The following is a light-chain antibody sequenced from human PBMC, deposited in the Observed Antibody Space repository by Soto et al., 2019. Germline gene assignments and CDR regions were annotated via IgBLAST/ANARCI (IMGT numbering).Light chain of an antibody. CDR2: DVS. CDR3: SSYTSSSILV. CDR1: SSDVGGYNY. J-gene: IGLJ2*01. V-gene: IGLV2-14*01. Sequence: QSALTQPASVSGSPGQSITISCTGTSSDVGGYNYVSWYQQHPGKAPKLMIYDVSTRPSGVSNRFSGSKSGNTASLTISGLQAEDEADYYCSSYTSSSILVFGGGTKLTVL.